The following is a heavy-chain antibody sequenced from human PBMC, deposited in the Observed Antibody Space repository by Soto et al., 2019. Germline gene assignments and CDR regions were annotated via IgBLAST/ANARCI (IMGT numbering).Heavy chain of an antibody. CDR3: AKVLSKNYYYPFDF. CDR2: ISGGSSVT. Sequence: PGESLSLSCTASGFTFSDYAMAWVRQAPGKGLEWVSTISGGSSVTYYGDSVKGRFAISRDNAKKTLFLQLNRLSAEDTATYYCAKVLSKNYYYPFDFWGQGTQVTVSS. J-gene: IGHJ4*02. D-gene: IGHD3-10*01. CDR1: GFTFSDYA. V-gene: IGHV3-23*01.